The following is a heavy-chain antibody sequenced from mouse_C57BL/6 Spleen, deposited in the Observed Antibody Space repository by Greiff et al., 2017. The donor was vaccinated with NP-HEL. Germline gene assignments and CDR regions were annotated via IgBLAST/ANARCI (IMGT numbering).Heavy chain of an antibody. V-gene: IGHV5-9-1*02. CDR2: ISSGGDYI. J-gene: IGHJ2*01. CDR1: GFPFSSYA. Sequence: EVMLVESGEGLVKPGGSLKLSCAASGFPFSSYAMSWVRQTPEKRLEWVAYISSGGDYIDYADTVKGRFTISRDNARNTLYLQMSSLKSEDTAMYYCTRDYDYDAYFDYWGQGTTLTVSS. D-gene: IGHD2-4*01. CDR3: TRDYDYDAYFDY.